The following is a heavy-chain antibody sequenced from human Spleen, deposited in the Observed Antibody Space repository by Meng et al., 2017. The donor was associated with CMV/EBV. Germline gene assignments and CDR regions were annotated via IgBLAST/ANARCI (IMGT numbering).Heavy chain of an antibody. CDR2: IYHSGST. CDR1: GGSISSSNL. Sequence: QVQLQESGPGLVKPSGTLSLTCAVSGGSISSSNLWTWVRQVPGKGLEWIGEIYHSGSTNYNPSLNSRVTISVDKFKNQFSLKLGSVTAADTAVYYCARIERRRILKYCGSDCSTTDYWGQGTLSPSPQ. V-gene: IGHV4-4*02. J-gene: IGHJ4*02. CDR3: ARIERRRILKYCGSDCSTTDY. D-gene: IGHD2-21*02.